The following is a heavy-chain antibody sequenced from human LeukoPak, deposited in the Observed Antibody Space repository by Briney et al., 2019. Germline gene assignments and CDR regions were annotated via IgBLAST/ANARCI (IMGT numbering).Heavy chain of an antibody. CDR3: ARGSYDFWSGYYYYYMDV. CDR2: IYYSGST. Sequence: SETLPLTCTVSGGSISSYYWSWIRQPPGKGLEWIGYIYYSGSTNYNPSLKSRVTISVDTSKNQFSLKLSSVTAADTAVYYCARGSYDFWSGYYYYYMDVWGKGTTVTVSS. D-gene: IGHD3-3*01. J-gene: IGHJ6*03. V-gene: IGHV4-59*01. CDR1: GGSISSYY.